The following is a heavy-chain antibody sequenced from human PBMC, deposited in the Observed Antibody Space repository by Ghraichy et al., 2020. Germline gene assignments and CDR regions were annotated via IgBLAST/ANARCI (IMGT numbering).Heavy chain of an antibody. CDR1: GGSISSSSYY. CDR3: ARHDGVLDTAMVHYFDY. CDR2: IYYSGST. V-gene: IGHV4-39*01. D-gene: IGHD5-18*01. Sequence: SETLSLTCTVSGGSISSSSYYWGWIRQPPGKGLEWIGSIYYSGSTYYNPSLKSRVTISVDTSKNQFSLKLSSVTAADTAVYYCARHDGVLDTAMVHYFDYWGQGTLVTVSS. J-gene: IGHJ4*02.